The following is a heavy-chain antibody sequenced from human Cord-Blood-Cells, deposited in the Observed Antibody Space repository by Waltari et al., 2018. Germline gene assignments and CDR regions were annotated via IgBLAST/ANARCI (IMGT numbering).Heavy chain of an antibody. V-gene: IGHV4-4*07. CDR3: ARGPGPSGAYYYYGMDV. CDR1: GGSISSYY. D-gene: IGHD7-27*01. J-gene: IGHJ6*02. Sequence: QVQLQESGPGLVKPSETLSLTCTVSGGSISSYYWSWPRQPAGKGLEWIGRINTSGSTNYNPSLKSRVTMSVDTSKNQFSLKLSSVTAADTAVYYCARGPGPSGAYYYYGMDVWGQGTTVTVSS. CDR2: INTSGST.